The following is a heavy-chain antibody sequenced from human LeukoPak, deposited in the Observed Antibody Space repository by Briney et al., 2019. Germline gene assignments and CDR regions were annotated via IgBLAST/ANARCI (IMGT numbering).Heavy chain of an antibody. D-gene: IGHD6-19*01. CDR3: ARIGQWLALDY. Sequence: GGSLRLSCAASGFTFSSYAMSWVRQAPGKGLEWVSAISGSGGSTYYADSVKGRFTISRDNAKNSLYLQMNSLRAEDAAVYYCARIGQWLALDYWGQGTLVTVSS. CDR2: ISGSGGST. J-gene: IGHJ4*02. V-gene: IGHV3-23*01. CDR1: GFTFSSYA.